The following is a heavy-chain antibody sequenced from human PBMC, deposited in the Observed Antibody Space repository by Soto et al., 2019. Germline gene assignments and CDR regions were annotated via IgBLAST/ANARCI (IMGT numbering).Heavy chain of an antibody. CDR3: ARKSNYYYYGMDV. Sequence: SETLSLTCAVYGGSFSGYYWSWIRQPPGKGLEWIGEINHSGSTNYNPSLKSRVTISVDTSKNQFSLKLSSVTAADTAAYYCARKSNYYYYGMDVWGQGTTVTVSS. CDR2: INHSGST. CDR1: GGSFSGYY. V-gene: IGHV4-34*01. J-gene: IGHJ6*02.